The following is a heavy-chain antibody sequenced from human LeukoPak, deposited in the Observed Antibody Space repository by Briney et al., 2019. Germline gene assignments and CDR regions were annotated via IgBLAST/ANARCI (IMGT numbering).Heavy chain of an antibody. V-gene: IGHV3-23*01. J-gene: IGHJ4*02. D-gene: IGHD3-22*01. Sequence: GGSLRLSCAASGFTFSSYAMNWVRQTPGKGLEWVSTISGSGGNTYYADSVKGRFTISRDNAKNSLYLLMNSLRAEDTAVYYCAGMYYYDSSAYYPSLDYWGQGTLVTVSS. CDR3: AGMYYYDSSAYYPSLDY. CDR1: GFTFSSYA. CDR2: ISGSGGNT.